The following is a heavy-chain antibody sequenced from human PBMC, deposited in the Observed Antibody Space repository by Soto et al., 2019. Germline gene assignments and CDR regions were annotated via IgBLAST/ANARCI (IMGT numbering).Heavy chain of an antibody. CDR2: IKQDGSEK. Sequence: WVRQSPVKWLEWVANIKQDGSEKYYVDSLKGRFTISRDNAKNSLYLQMNSLRAEDTAVYYCAREGASIVLMVYATGGMDVWGQGTTVTVSS. D-gene: IGHD2-8*01. J-gene: IGHJ6*02. CDR3: AREGASIVLMVYATGGMDV. V-gene: IGHV3-7*03.